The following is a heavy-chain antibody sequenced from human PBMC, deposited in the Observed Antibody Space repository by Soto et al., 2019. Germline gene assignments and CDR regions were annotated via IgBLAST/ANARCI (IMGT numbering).Heavy chain of an antibody. J-gene: IGHJ4*02. Sequence: GGSLRLSCVASGFTFSYHNMNWVRQAPGKGLEWISYIPSGSGTIYYADSVKGRFTISRDNAKNSLYLQMNSLRAEDTAFYYCVRGASLNFDYWGQGTLVTVSS. V-gene: IGHV3-48*04. CDR2: IPSGSGTI. CDR1: GFTFSYHN. CDR3: VRGASLNFDY. D-gene: IGHD1-26*01.